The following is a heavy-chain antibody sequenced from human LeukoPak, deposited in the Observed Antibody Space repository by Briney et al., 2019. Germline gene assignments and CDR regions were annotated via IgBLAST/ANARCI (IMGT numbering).Heavy chain of an antibody. CDR3: ARGEYHYYMDV. Sequence: GRSLRLSCAASGFTFADYGMSWVRQAPGKGLEWVSGINWNGGSTDYADSVKGRFTISRDNAKNSLYLQMNSLRAEDTALYYCARGEYHYYMDVWGKGTTVTVS. J-gene: IGHJ6*03. CDR1: GFTFADYG. V-gene: IGHV3-20*04. CDR2: INWNGGST.